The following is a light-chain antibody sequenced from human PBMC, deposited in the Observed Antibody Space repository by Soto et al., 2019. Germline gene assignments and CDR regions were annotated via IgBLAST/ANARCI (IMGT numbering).Light chain of an antibody. V-gene: IGKV3-15*01. CDR2: DAS. CDR3: QQYNSWPPIT. J-gene: IGKJ5*01. Sequence: EVVMTQSPATLSVSPGERATLFCRASESVSRNLAWYQQKPGQAPRLLIYDASTRATGIPDRFSGGGSGTEFTLTISSLQSEDFVVYYCQQYNSWPPITFGQGTRLETK. CDR1: ESVSRN.